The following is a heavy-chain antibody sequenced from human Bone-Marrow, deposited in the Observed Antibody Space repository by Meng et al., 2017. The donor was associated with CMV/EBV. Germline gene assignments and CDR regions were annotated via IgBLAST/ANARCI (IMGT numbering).Heavy chain of an antibody. CDR3: AMSRAMVRGVIPGWFDP. D-gene: IGHD3-10*01. V-gene: IGHV1-69*12. CDR2: IIPIFGTA. CDR1: GGTFSSYA. J-gene: IGHJ5*02. Sequence: QGQVVEAGAEVRKAGSSVKVSCKASGGTFSSYAISWVRQAPGQGLEWMGGIIPIFGTANYAQKFQGRVTITADESTSTAYMELSSLRSEDTAVYYCAMSRAMVRGVIPGWFDPWGQGTLVTVSS.